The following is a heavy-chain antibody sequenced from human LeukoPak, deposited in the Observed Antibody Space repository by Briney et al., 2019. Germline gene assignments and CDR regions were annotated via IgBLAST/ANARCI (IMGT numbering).Heavy chain of an antibody. J-gene: IGHJ5*02. Sequence: GGSLRLSCAASGFSFSNYPMSWVRQAPGKGLEWVSAITTGGGTYYAGSVKGRFSISRDNSKNTVYLQMNSLRVEDTAVYYCAKVPYGGNWFDPWGQGTLVTVSS. V-gene: IGHV3-23*01. CDR2: ITTGGGT. D-gene: IGHD4-23*01. CDR3: AKVPYGGNWFDP. CDR1: GFSFSNYP.